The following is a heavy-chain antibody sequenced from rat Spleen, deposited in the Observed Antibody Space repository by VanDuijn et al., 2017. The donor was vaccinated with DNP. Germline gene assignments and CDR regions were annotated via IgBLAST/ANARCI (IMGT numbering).Heavy chain of an antibody. CDR1: GSSITSNY. V-gene: IGHV3-1*01. CDR3: ARWSRYFDY. J-gene: IGHJ2*01. Sequence: EVQLQESGPGLVKPSQSLSLTCSVTGSSITSNYWGWIRKFPGNKMEYIGHISYSGSTNYNPSLKSRFSITRDTSKNQFFLQLNSVTTEDTATYYCARWSRYFDYWGQGVMVTVSS. CDR2: ISYSGST.